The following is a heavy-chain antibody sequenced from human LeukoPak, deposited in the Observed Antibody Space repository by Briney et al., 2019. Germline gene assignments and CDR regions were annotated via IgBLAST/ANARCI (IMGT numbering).Heavy chain of an antibody. V-gene: IGHV3-48*04. CDR2: ISSGGSTT. J-gene: IGHJ4*02. CDR3: ARRYCSSTSCTLDY. D-gene: IGHD2-2*01. CDR1: GFTFSSYG. Sequence: GGSLRLSCAASGFTFSSYGMHWVRQAPGKGLEWVSYISSGGSTTYYADSVKGRLTISRDNTKNSLYLQMNNLRGDDTAVYYCARRYCSSTSCTLDYWGQGTQVTVSS.